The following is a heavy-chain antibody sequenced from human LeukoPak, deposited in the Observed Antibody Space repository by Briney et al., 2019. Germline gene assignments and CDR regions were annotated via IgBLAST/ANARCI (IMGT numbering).Heavy chain of an antibody. V-gene: IGHV1-46*01. Sequence: GAPVKVSCKASGYTFTSYYMHWVRQAPGQGLERMGIINPSGGSTSYAQKFQGRVTMTRDTSTSTVYMELSSLRSEDTAVYYCARGKEQLWQQGYYYYYGMDVWGQGTTVTVSS. CDR1: GYTFTSYY. CDR2: INPSGGST. D-gene: IGHD5-18*01. CDR3: ARGKEQLWQQGYYYYYGMDV. J-gene: IGHJ6*02.